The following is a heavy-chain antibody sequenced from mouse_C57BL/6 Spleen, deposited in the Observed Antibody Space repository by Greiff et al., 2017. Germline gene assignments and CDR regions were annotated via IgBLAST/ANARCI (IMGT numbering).Heavy chain of an antibody. CDR2: ISDGGSYT. D-gene: IGHD2-1*01. CDR1: GFPFSSYA. V-gene: IGHV5-4*01. Sequence: EVKLEESGGGLVQPGGSLPLSCPASGFPFSSYAMSWVRQTPEKRLAWVATISDGGSYTYYPDNVKGRFTISRDNAKNNLFLQMSHLEAEDTAMYYGAREHGNYAMDYWGQGTSVTVSS. J-gene: IGHJ4*01. CDR3: AREHGNYAMDY.